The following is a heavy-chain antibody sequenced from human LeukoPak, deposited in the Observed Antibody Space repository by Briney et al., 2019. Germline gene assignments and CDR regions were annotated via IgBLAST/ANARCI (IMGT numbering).Heavy chain of an antibody. CDR2: IYYSGST. V-gene: IGHV4-59*11. Sequence: SETLSLTCSVSGDSISSHYWSWIRQPPGKGLEWIGYIYYSGSTYYNPSLKSRVTISVDTSKNQFSLKLSSVTAADTAVYYCASWYGGGGSFAFDIWGQGTMVTVSS. J-gene: IGHJ3*02. CDR1: GDSISSHY. CDR3: ASWYGGGGSFAFDI. D-gene: IGHD4-23*01.